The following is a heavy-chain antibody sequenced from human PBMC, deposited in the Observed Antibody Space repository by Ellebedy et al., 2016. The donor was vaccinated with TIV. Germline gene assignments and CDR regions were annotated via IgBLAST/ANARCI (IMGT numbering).Heavy chain of an antibody. V-gene: IGHV1-69*13. J-gene: IGHJ5*02. CDR3: ARDPRASYCGGDCTPAPWFDP. D-gene: IGHD2-21*02. Sequence: SVKVSCXASGGTFSSYAISWVRQAPGQGLEWMGGIIPILGTANYAQKFQGRVTITADESTSTAYMELSSLRSEDTAVYYCARDPRASYCGGDCTPAPWFDPWGQGTLVTVSS. CDR2: IIPILGTA. CDR1: GGTFSSYA.